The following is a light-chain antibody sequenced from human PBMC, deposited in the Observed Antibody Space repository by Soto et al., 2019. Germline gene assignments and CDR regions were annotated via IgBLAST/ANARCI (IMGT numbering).Light chain of an antibody. CDR2: AAS. CDR1: QHIERY. CDR3: QQYKSYSQWT. V-gene: IGKV1-5*01. Sequence: DIQMTQSPSTLSASVGDRVTITCRSSQHIERYMAWYQQKPGRAPNLLIYAASSLASGVPSRFSGTGSGTEFTLTISSLQPDDFATYYCQQYKSYSQWTFGQGTKVDIK. J-gene: IGKJ1*01.